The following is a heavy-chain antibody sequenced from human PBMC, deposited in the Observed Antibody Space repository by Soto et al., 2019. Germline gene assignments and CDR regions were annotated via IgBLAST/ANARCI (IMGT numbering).Heavy chain of an antibody. CDR3: ASAGYCSGGRCPGGLDL. D-gene: IGHD2-15*01. V-gene: IGHV3-48*02. CDR2: ISSSSSTI. J-gene: IGHJ2*01. CDR1: RFTFSRYS. Sequence: EVQLVESGGGLVQPGGSLRLSCAASRFTFSRYSMNWVRQAPGKGLEWVSYISSSSSTIYYADSVKGRFTISRDNAKKSLYLQMNSLRDEDTAVYYCASAGYCSGGRCPGGLDLWGRGTLVTVSS.